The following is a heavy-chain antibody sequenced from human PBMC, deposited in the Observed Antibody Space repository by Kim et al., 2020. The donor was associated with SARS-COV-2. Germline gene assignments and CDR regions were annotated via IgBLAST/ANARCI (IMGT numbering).Heavy chain of an antibody. CDR3: ARSNPYCGGDCYSWALDY. J-gene: IGHJ4*02. V-gene: IGHV1-69*13. Sequence: SVKVSCKASGGTFSSYAISWVRQAPGQGLEWMGGIIPIFGTANYAQKFQGRVTITADESTSTAYMELSSLRSEDTAVYYCARSNPYCGGDCYSWALDYWGQGTLVTVSS. D-gene: IGHD2-21*02. CDR1: GGTFSSYA. CDR2: IIPIFGTA.